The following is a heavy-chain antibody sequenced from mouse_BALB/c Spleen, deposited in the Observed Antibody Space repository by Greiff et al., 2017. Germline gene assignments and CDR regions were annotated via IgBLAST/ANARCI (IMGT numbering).Heavy chain of an antibody. CDR3: ARHYGYDDYAMDY. CDR2: ISSGSSTI. D-gene: IGHD2-2*01. V-gene: IGHV5-17*02. CDR1: GFTFSSFG. Sequence: EVHLVESGGGLVQPGGSRKLSCAASGFTFSSFGMHWVRQAPEKGLEWVAYISSGSSTIYYADTVKGRFTISRDNPKNTLFLQMTSLRSEDTAMYYCARHYGYDDYAMDYWGQGTSVTVSS. J-gene: IGHJ4*01.